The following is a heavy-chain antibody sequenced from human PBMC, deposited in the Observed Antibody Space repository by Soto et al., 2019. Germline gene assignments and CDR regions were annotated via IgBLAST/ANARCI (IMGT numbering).Heavy chain of an antibody. D-gene: IGHD3-22*01. CDR3: AKGTRYDSSGYYYFDY. J-gene: IGHJ4*02. V-gene: IGHV3-30*18. Sequence: PGGSLRLSCAASGFTFSSYGMHWVRQAPGKGLEWVAVISYDGSNKYYADSVKGRFTISRDNSKNTLYLQMNSLRAEDTAVYYCAKGTRYDSSGYYYFDYWGQGTLVTVSS. CDR2: ISYDGSNK. CDR1: GFTFSSYG.